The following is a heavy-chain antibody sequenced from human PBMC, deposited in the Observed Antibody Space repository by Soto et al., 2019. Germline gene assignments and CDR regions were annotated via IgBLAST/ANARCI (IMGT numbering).Heavy chain of an antibody. Sequence: ASVKVSCKTSGYTFNTYYISWLRQAPGQGLEWIGWISTYNGNTNYVPKFQGTITMTTDISTSTAYMELRSLRSDDTALYFCARDTSNYFDFSGQ. D-gene: IGHD2-2*01. J-gene: IGHJ4*01. CDR2: ISTYNGNT. V-gene: IGHV1-18*01. CDR3: ARDTSNYFDF. CDR1: GYTFNTYY.